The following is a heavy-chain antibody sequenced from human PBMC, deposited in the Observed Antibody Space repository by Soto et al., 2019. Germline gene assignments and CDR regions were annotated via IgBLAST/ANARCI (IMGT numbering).Heavy chain of an antibody. Sequence: GGSLRLSCAASGFTFSSYWMHWVRQAPGKGLVWVSRINSDGSSTSYADSVKGRFTISRDNAKNTLYLQMNSLRAEDTAVYYCARDWGYSSGWSLGAFDIWGQGTMVTVSS. V-gene: IGHV3-74*01. CDR2: INSDGSST. CDR1: GFTFSSYW. D-gene: IGHD6-19*01. J-gene: IGHJ3*02. CDR3: ARDWGYSSGWSLGAFDI.